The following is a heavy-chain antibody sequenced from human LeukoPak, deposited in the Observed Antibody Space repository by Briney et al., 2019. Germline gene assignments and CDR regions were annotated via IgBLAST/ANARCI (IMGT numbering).Heavy chain of an antibody. CDR3: ASLVRLPAAMTNFDY. V-gene: IGHV4-59*08. CDR2: IYYTGST. J-gene: IGHJ4*02. Sequence: SETLSLTCTVSGGSISSYYWIWIRQPPGKGLEWIGYIYYTGSTTYNPSFKSRVTISVDTSKNQFSLKLSSVTAADTAVYYCASLVRLPAAMTNFDYWGQGTLVTVSS. D-gene: IGHD2-2*01. CDR1: GGSISSYY.